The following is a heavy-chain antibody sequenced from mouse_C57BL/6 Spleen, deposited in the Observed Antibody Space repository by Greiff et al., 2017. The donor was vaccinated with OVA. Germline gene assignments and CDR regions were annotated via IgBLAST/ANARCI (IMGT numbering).Heavy chain of an antibody. J-gene: IGHJ4*01. CDR2: IDPSDSET. CDR3: ARAGGAMDY. Sequence: VQLQQSGAELVRPGSSVKLSCTASGYTFTSYWMHWVKQRPIQGLEWIGNIDPSDSETHYNQKFKDKATLTVDKSSSTAYMQLSSLTSEDSAVYYCARAGGAMDYWGQGTSVTVSS. D-gene: IGHD1-1*02. CDR1: GYTFTSYW. V-gene: IGHV1-52*01.